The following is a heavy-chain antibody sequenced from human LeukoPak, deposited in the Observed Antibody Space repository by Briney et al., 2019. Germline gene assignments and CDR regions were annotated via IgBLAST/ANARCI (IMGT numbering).Heavy chain of an antibody. V-gene: IGHV4-59*12. CDR3: ASVRGYSSGWYASGFDP. CDR1: GGSISSYY. Sequence: PSETLSLTCRVSGGSISSYYWSWIRQPPGKGLEWIGYIHYTGDTNYNPSLKSRVTISLDTPKKQFSLKLSSVTAADTAVYYCASVRGYSSGWYASGFDPWGQGTLVTVSS. D-gene: IGHD6-19*01. CDR2: IHYTGDT. J-gene: IGHJ5*02.